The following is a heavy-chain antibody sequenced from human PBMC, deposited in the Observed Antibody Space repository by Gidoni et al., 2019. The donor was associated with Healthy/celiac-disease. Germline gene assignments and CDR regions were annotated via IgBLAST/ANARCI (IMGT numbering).Heavy chain of an antibody. CDR2: IIPIFGTA. D-gene: IGHD2-15*01. CDR1: GVTFSRYA. CDR3: AREESLGYCSGGSCYGAFDI. V-gene: IGHV1-69*06. Sequence: QVQLVQSGAEVKKPGSSVTLSCMASGVTFSRYALRWVRQAPGQGLEWMGGIIPIFGTANYAQKFQGRVTITADKSTSTAYMELSSLRSEDTAVYYCAREESLGYCSGGSCYGAFDIWGQGTMVTVSS. J-gene: IGHJ3*02.